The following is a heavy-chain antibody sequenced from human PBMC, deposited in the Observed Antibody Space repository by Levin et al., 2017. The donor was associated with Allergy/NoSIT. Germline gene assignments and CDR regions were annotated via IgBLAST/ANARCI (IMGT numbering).Heavy chain of an antibody. J-gene: IGHJ3*02. CDR3: AKGTGDI. CDR2: VSWHSADI. D-gene: IGHD3/OR15-3a*01. V-gene: IGHV3-9*01. CDR1: GFTFDDYA. Sequence: PGGSLRLSCAASGFTFDDYAMHWVRQAPGKGLEWVAGVSWHSADIGYADSVKGRFTISRDNAKNSLYLQMNSLRVEDTAFYYCAKGTGDIWGQGTVVTVSS.